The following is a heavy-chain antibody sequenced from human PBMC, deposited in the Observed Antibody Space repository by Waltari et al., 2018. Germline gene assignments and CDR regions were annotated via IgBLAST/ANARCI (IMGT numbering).Heavy chain of an antibody. CDR2: LSYDGTNN. J-gene: IGHJ4*02. V-gene: IGHV3-30*18. Sequence: QVQLVESGGGVVQPGRSLRLSCAASGFTFSSYGMHWGRQAPGKGLEWVAVLSYDGTNNSYADSVKGRFTISRDNSKNTLYLQMNSLRAEDTAVYYCAKDEASGTIPPGDYWGQGTLVTVSS. CDR1: GFTFSSYG. CDR3: AKDEASGTIPPGDY. D-gene: IGHD1-26*01.